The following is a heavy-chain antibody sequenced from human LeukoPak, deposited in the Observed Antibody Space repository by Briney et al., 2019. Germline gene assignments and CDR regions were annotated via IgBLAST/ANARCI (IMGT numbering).Heavy chain of an antibody. CDR1: GFTVSSNY. J-gene: IGHJ4*02. D-gene: IGHD3-10*01. CDR2: ISSSSSYI. Sequence: GGSLRLSCAASGFTVSSNYMSWVRQAPGKGLEWVSSISSSSSYIYYADSVKGRFTISRDNAKNSLYLQMSSLRAEDTAVYYCARDYYGSGSFSPYYFDYWGQGTLVTVSS. V-gene: IGHV3-21*01. CDR3: ARDYYGSGSFSPYYFDY.